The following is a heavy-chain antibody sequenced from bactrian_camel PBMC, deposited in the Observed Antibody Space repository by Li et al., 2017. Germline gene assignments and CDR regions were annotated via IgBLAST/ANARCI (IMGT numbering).Heavy chain of an antibody. Sequence: DVQLVESGGGLVQAGGSRRLSCAASGSGRSFNCMGWVRQAPGKGLEWVSSINSGGGTTSYADSVKGRFTISGDNAKNTVYLQMNSLKTEDTALYYCATQIGLGQGTQVTVS. V-gene: IGHV3S35*01. CDR2: INSGGGTT. CDR1: GSGRSFNC. J-gene: IGHJ4*01.